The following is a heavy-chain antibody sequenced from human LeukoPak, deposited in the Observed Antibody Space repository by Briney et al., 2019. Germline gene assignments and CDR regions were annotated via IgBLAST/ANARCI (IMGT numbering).Heavy chain of an antibody. Sequence: ASVKVSCKASGYTFTSYGISWVRQAPGQGLEWMGWINPNSGGTNYAQKFQGRVTMTRDTSISTAYMELSRLRSDDTAVYYCARGRSTGWRFGEFDPWGQGTLVTVSS. CDR1: GYTFTSYG. D-gene: IGHD3-10*01. CDR3: ARGRSTGWRFGEFDP. CDR2: INPNSGGT. J-gene: IGHJ5*02. V-gene: IGHV1-2*02.